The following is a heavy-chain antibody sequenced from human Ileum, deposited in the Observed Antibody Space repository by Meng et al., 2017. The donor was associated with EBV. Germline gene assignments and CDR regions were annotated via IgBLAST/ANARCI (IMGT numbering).Heavy chain of an antibody. CDR3: VKSNWGSEDS. D-gene: IGHD7-27*01. V-gene: IGHV3-74*03. CDR2: IKTDGSTS. J-gene: IGHJ4*02. CDR1: GFTFSSYW. Sequence: VQVVGSGGGLVQSGGSLRLSCAASGFTFSSYWMHWVRQAPGKGLVWVSNIKTDGSTSAYADSVKGRFTISRDNAKNTLYLQMNSLRVEDTAIYYCVKSNWGSEDSWGQGTLVTVSS.